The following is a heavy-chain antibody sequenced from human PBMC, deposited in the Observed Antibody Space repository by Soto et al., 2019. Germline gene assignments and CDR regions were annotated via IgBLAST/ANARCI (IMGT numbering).Heavy chain of an antibody. CDR3: ARDRIGLWFGGNWFDP. J-gene: IGHJ5*02. D-gene: IGHD3-10*01. CDR2: IYSRGST. V-gene: IGHV4-30-4*01. CDR1: GGSISSGDYY. Sequence: QVQLQESGPGLVKPSQTLSLTCTVSGGSISSGDYYWSWIRKPPGKGLVWIGYIYSRGSTYYNPSLKSQVTISVDTSKNQFSLKLSSVTAADTAVYYCARDRIGLWFGGNWFDPWRQGTLVTVSS.